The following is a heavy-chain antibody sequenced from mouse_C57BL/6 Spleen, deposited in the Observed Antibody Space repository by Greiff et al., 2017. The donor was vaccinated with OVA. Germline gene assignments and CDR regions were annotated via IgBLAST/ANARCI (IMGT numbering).Heavy chain of an antibody. V-gene: IGHV2-9*01. J-gene: IGHJ3*01. CDR1: GFSLTSYG. CDR2: IWGGGST. CDR3: AKHDDDYDGFAY. Sequence: VQGVESGPGQVAPSQSLSITCTVSGFSLTSYGVDWVRQPPGKGLEWLGVIWGGGSTNYNSAPMSRLSISKDNSKGHVFVKMNSLQTDDTAMYKCAKHDDDYDGFAYWGQGTLVTVSA. D-gene: IGHD2-4*01.